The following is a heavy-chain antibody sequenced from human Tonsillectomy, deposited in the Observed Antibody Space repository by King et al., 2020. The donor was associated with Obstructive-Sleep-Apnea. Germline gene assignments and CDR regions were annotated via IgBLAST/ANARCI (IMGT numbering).Heavy chain of an antibody. D-gene: IGHD5-24*01. V-gene: IGHV3-43D*03. CDR2: ISWDGGST. CDR1: GFTFDDYA. CDR3: AKARGLDGYFDY. J-gene: IGHJ4*02. Sequence: VQLVESGGVVVQPGGSLRLSCAASGFTFDDYAMHWVRQAPGKGLEWVSLISWDGGSTYNADSVKGRFTISRDNSKNSLYLQMNRLRAEDTALYFCAKARGLDGYFDYWGQGTLVTVSS.